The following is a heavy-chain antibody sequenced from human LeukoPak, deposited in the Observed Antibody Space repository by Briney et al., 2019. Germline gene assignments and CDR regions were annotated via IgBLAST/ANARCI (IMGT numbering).Heavy chain of an antibody. D-gene: IGHD1-26*01. J-gene: IGHJ4*02. CDR3: AKVQVAGATNGGLDY. CDR2: IRYDGSNK. V-gene: IGHV3-30*02. Sequence: GGSLRLSCAASGFTFSSYGMHWVRQAPGKGLEWVAFIRYDGSNKYYAGSVKGRTTISRDNSKTTLYLQMHSLRAEDTAVYYCAKVQVAGATNGGLDYWGQGTLVTVSS. CDR1: GFTFSSYG.